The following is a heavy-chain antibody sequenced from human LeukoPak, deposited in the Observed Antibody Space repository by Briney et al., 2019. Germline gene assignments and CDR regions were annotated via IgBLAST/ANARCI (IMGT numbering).Heavy chain of an antibody. Sequence: GGPLRLSCAASGFTLSNYLMHWVRQAPGKGLVWVSRIYRDGSSTIYAASVKGRFTISRDNAKSTLNLQMNSLRVEHTALYYCAREDNYYDRSGYWYFDLWGRGTLVTVSS. CDR3: AREDNYYDRSGYWYFDL. J-gene: IGHJ2*01. CDR1: GFTLSNYL. D-gene: IGHD3-22*01. CDR2: IYRDGSST. V-gene: IGHV3-74*01.